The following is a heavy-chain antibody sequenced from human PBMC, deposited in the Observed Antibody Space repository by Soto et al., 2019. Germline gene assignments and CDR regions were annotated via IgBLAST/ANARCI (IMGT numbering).Heavy chain of an antibody. Sequence: QVQLVQSGAEAKKPGASVKVSCKASGYTFTNYGISWVRQAPGQGLEWMGWISGYNGNTKYAQKFQGRVTRTTDTSTTTAYMELRSLRCDDTAVYYCARGWFGEFLYYFDYWGQGTLVTVSS. D-gene: IGHD3-10*01. J-gene: IGHJ4*02. CDR3: ARGWFGEFLYYFDY. CDR1: GYTFTNYG. CDR2: ISGYNGNT. V-gene: IGHV1-18*01.